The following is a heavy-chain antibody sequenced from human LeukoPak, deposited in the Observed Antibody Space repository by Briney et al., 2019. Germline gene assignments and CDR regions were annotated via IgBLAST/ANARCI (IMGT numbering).Heavy chain of an antibody. D-gene: IGHD6-13*01. J-gene: IGHJ4*02. CDR3: ASDIAAQYYFDY. V-gene: IGHV3-74*01. CDR1: GFTFSSYW. Sequence: SGGSLRLSCAASGFTFSSYWMHWVRQAPGKGLVWVSRINSDGSSTSYADSVKGRFTISRDNAKNTLYLQMNSLRAEDTAVYYCASDIAAQYYFDYWGQGTLVTVSS. CDR2: INSDGSST.